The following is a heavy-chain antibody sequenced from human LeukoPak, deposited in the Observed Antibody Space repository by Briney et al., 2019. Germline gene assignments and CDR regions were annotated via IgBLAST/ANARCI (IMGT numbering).Heavy chain of an antibody. J-gene: IGHJ4*02. CDR1: GFTFSSYS. CDR2: ISSSSSTI. Sequence: GGPLRLSCAASGFTFSSYSMNWVRQAPGKGLEWVSYISSSSSTIYYADSVKGRFTISRDNAKNSLYLQMNSLRGEDMAVYYCARDITRDYWGQGTLVTVSS. CDR3: ARDITRDY. V-gene: IGHV3-48*01.